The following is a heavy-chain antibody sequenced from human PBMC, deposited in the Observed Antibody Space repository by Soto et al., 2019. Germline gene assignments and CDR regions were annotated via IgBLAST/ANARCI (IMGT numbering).Heavy chain of an antibody. CDR1: GFTFSSYS. V-gene: IGHV3-21*01. J-gene: IGHJ4*02. D-gene: IGHD6-19*01. Sequence: GGSLILSCAASGFTFSSYSMNWVRQAPGKGLEWVSSISSSSSYIYYADSVKGRFTISRDNAKNSLYLQMNSLRAEDTAVYYCARDAVAGTFDYWGQGTLVTVSS. CDR2: ISSSSSYI. CDR3: ARDAVAGTFDY.